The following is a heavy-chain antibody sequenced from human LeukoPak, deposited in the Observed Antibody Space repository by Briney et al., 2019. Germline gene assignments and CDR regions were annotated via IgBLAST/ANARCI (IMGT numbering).Heavy chain of an antibody. D-gene: IGHD6-19*01. CDR2: IIPIFGTA. CDR3: ARAVAGTRHLDY. J-gene: IGHJ4*02. Sequence: GASVTVSCKASGYTFTSYAISWVRQAPGQGLEWMGGIIPIFGTANYAQKFQGRVTITADESTSTAYMELSSLRSEDTAVYYCARAVAGTRHLDYWGQGTLVTVSS. CDR1: GYTFTSYA. V-gene: IGHV1-69*13.